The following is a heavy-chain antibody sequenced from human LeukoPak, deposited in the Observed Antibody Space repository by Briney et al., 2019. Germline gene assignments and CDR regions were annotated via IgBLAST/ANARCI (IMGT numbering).Heavy chain of an antibody. J-gene: IGHJ4*02. CDR3: ARGGAYISAVAGTLDY. Sequence: PGGSLRLSCAASGFTFSSYSMNWVRQAPGKGLEWVSSISSSSSYIYYADSVKGRFPISRDNAKNSLYLQMNSLRAEDTAVYYCARGGAYISAVAGTLDYWGQGTLVTVSS. CDR2: ISSSSSYI. D-gene: IGHD6-19*01. V-gene: IGHV3-21*01. CDR1: GFTFSSYS.